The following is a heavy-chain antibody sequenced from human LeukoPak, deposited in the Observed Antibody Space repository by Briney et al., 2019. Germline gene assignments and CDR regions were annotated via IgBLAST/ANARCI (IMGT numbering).Heavy chain of an antibody. V-gene: IGHV3-33*01. CDR1: GFTFSSYG. J-gene: IGHJ4*02. CDR3: ARPRAVRGGYFDY. D-gene: IGHD3-10*01. CDR2: IWYDGSNK. Sequence: GGSLRLSCAASGFTFSSYGMHWVRQAPGKGLEWVAVIWYDGSNKYYADSVKGRFTISRDNSKNTLYLQMNSLRAEDTAVYYCARPRAVRGGYFDYWGQGALVTVSS.